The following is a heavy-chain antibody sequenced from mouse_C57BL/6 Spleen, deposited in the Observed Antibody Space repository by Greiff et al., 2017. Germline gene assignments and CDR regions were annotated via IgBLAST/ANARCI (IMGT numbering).Heavy chain of an antibody. J-gene: IGHJ4*01. Sequence: QVQLKQSGPGLVQPSQSLSITCTVSGFSLTSYGVHWVRQSPGKGLEWLGVIWRGGSTDYNAAFMSRLSITKDNSKSQVFLKMNSLQADDTARYYCATYYYGSSYDYAMDYWGQGTSVTVAS. D-gene: IGHD1-1*01. CDR3: ATYYYGSSYDYAMDY. CDR2: IWRGGST. V-gene: IGHV2-5*01. CDR1: GFSLTSYG.